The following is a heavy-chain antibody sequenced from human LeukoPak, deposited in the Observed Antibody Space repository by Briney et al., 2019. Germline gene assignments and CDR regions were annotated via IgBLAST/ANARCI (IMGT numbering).Heavy chain of an antibody. CDR2: ITTSRGYT. CDR1: GFTLSSHS. CDR3: ARDPWSGHHQLYNWFDP. V-gene: IGHV3-21*01. D-gene: IGHD3-3*01. J-gene: IGHJ5*02. Sequence: GGSLRLSCLVSGFTLSSHSINWVRQAPGKGLEWVSCITTSRGYTFYADSVKGRFTISRDNAKNSLYLQMNSLRAEDTAVYYCARDPWSGHHQLYNWFDPWGQGTLVTVSS.